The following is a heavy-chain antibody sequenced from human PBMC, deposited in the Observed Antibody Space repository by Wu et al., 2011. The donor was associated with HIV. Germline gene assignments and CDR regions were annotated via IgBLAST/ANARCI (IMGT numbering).Heavy chain of an antibody. V-gene: IGHV1-69*14. CDR1: GDTFSTYG. J-gene: IGHJ4*02. CDR2: IIPILGTV. D-gene: IGHD2-21*01. CDR3: ARDLGGDEDY. Sequence: QVQLVQSGAEVKKPGSSVKVSCKASGDTFSTYGINWVRQAPGQGLEWMGGIIPILGTVKYAQKFQGRVTITADKSTSTAYMELSSLRSEDTAIYYCARDLGGDEDYWGQGTLVTVXS.